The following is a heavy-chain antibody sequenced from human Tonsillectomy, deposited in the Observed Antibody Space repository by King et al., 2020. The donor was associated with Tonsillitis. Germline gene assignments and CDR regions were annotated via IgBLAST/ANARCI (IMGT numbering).Heavy chain of an antibody. Sequence: VQLVESGGGVVQPGRSLRLSCAASGFTFRSYGMHWVRPAPGKGLEWVAVIGYDGSNEYYADSVKGRFPISRDNSKNTLYLHMNSLRAEETAVYYCARDKWNYYDSSGYYYLDYWGQGTLVTVSS. CDR2: IGYDGSNE. J-gene: IGHJ4*02. CDR1: GFTFRSYG. V-gene: IGHV3-33*08. CDR3: ARDKWNYYDSSGYYYLDY. D-gene: IGHD3-22*01.